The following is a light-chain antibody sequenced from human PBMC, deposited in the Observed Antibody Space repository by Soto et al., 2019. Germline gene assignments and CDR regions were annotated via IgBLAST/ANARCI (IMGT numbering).Light chain of an antibody. J-gene: IGLJ1*01. V-gene: IGLV1-47*02. CDR2: SNN. CDR1: SSNIGTIY. Sequence: QSALTQPPSASGTPGQRVTISCSGSSSNIGTIYVSWYQQLPGTAPKLLIYSNNQRPSGVPDRFSGSKSGTSASLAISGLRSEDEADYYCAAWDDSLSGYVFGTGAKVTVL. CDR3: AAWDDSLSGYV.